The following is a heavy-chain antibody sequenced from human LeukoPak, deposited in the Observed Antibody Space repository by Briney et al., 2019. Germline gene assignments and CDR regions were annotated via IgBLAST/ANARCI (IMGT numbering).Heavy chain of an antibody. Sequence: KSSETLSLTCTVSGGSFSSYYWSWIRQPAGKGLDWIGRIYNSGGTNYNPSLESRVTMSVDTSKNQFSLNLSSMTAADTAVYYCAREQVYEYYYTSGSLNWFDPWGQGTLVSVSS. CDR2: IYNSGGT. CDR1: GGSFSSYY. J-gene: IGHJ5*02. D-gene: IGHD3-10*01. V-gene: IGHV4-4*07. CDR3: AREQVYEYYYTSGSLNWFDP.